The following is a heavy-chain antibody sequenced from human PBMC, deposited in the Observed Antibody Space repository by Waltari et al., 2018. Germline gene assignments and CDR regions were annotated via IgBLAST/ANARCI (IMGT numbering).Heavy chain of an antibody. J-gene: IGHJ4*02. CDR2: IYYSGST. V-gene: IGHV4-39*07. Sequence: QLQLQESGPGLVKPSETLSLTCTVSGGSISSSSYYWGWIRQPPGKGLEWIGSIYYSGSTYYNPSRKSRVTISVDTSKNQFSLKLSSVTAADTAVYYCARDHDYGDYVDYWGQGTLVTVSS. CDR1: GGSISSSSYY. CDR3: ARDHDYGDYVDY. D-gene: IGHD4-17*01.